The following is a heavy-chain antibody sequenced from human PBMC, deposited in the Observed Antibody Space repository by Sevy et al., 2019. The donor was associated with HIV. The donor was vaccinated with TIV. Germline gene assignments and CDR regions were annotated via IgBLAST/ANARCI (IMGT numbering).Heavy chain of an antibody. CDR2: ISGSGGST. V-gene: IGHV3-23*01. Sequence: GGSLRLSCAASGFTFSSYAMSWVRQAPGKGLEWVSAISGSGGSTYYADSVKGRFTISRDNSKNTLYLQMNSLRAEDTAVYYCAKVGDFWSGYSLSGWFDPWGQGTLVTVSS. CDR1: GFTFSSYA. J-gene: IGHJ5*02. CDR3: AKVGDFWSGYSLSGWFDP. D-gene: IGHD3-3*01.